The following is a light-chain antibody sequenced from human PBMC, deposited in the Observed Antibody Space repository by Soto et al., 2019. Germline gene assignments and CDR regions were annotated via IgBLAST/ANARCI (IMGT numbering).Light chain of an antibody. CDR3: ASFTRSVTVV. CDR1: SSDVGGYNY. J-gene: IGLJ2*01. CDR2: VVN. V-gene: IGLV2-14*03. Sequence: QSALTQPASVSGSPGQSITISCAGTSSDVGGYNYVSWYQQHPGKVPRLIISVVNKRPSGVSDRFSGSKSGNTASLTISGLQAEDEADYYCASFTRSVTVVFGGGTKLTVL.